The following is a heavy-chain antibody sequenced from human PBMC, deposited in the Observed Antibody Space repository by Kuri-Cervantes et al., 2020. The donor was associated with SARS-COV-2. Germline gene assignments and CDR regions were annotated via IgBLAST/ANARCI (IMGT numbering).Heavy chain of an antibody. CDR1: GGSISSYYW. D-gene: IGHD1-7*01. CDR3: AHKGELRIYFDY. Sequence: TLSLTCTVSGGSISSYYWSWIRQPPGKGLEWLALIYWDDDKRYSPSLKSRLTITKDTSKNQVVLTMTNMDPVDTATYYCAHKGELRIYFDYWGLGILVTVSS. CDR2: IYWDDDK. V-gene: IGHV2-5*08. J-gene: IGHJ4*02.